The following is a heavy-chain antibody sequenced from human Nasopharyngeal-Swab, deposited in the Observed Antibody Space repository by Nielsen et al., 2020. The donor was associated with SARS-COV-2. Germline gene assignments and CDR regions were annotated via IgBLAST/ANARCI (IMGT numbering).Heavy chain of an antibody. CDR1: GGSISGNDHY. CDR3: ARGRGYCSSTSCSYYFDY. Sequence: SETLSLTCTVSGGSISGNDHYWGWIRQPPGKGLEWIGSIHYSGKTYYNPALKSRVTMSVDTPKNQFSLNLNSVTAADTAVYYCARGRGYCSSTSCSYYFDYWGQGTLVTVSS. CDR2: IHYSGKT. V-gene: IGHV4-39*01. J-gene: IGHJ4*02. D-gene: IGHD2-2*01.